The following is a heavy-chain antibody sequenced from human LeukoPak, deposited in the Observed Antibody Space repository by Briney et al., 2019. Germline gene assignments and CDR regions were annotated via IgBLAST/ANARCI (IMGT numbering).Heavy chain of an antibody. CDR1: GFTFSSYG. CDR3: ARPYVVVTADDAFDI. V-gene: IGHV3-33*01. CDR2: IWYDGSNK. Sequence: PGRSLRLSCAASGFTFSSYGMHWVRQAPGKGLEWVAVIWYDGSNKYYADSVKGRFTISRDNSKNTLYLQMNSLRAEDTAVYYCARPYVVVTADDAFDIWGQGTMVTVSS. D-gene: IGHD2-21*02. J-gene: IGHJ3*02.